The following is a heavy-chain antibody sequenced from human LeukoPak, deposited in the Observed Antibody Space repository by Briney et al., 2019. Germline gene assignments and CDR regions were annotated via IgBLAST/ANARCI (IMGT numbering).Heavy chain of an antibody. CDR2: IYDSGTT. Sequence: SETLSLTCTVSGDSTSSSTYYWDWIRQAPGKGLEWIGNIYDSGTTHYNPSLKSRVTISGDTSKNQFSLKLSSVTAADTAVYYCARGSVYYEIWGQGTLVTVSS. J-gene: IGHJ4*02. CDR1: GDSTSSSTYY. CDR3: ARGSVYYEI. V-gene: IGHV4-39*01. D-gene: IGHD3-22*01.